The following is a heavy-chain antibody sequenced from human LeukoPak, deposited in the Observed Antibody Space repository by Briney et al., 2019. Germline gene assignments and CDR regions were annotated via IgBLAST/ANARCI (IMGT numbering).Heavy chain of an antibody. CDR3: ARVGGIAAFDY. J-gene: IGHJ4*02. CDR2: IYYSGST. CDR1: GGSISSGSYY. V-gene: IGHV4-61*01. Sequence: PSQTLSLTCTVSGGSISSGSYYWSWIRQPPGKGLEWIGYIYYSGSTNYNPSLKSRVTISVDTSKNQFSLKLSSVTAADTAVYYCARVGGIAAFDYWGQGTLVTVSS. D-gene: IGHD6-13*01.